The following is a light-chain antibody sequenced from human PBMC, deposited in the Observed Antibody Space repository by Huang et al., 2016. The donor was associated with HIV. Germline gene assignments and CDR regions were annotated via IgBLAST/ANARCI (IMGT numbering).Light chain of an antibody. J-gene: IGKJ5*01. CDR1: QNINTY. CDR3: QQGYSALIT. Sequence: DILLTQSPFSLSASVGDRVTITCRASQNINTYLYWYQQKPGKAPNLLIHSASTLQTGVPSRDSGSGSGTDFTLTVNSLQPEDSATYYCQQGYSALITFGQGTRL. CDR2: SAS. V-gene: IGKV1-39*01.